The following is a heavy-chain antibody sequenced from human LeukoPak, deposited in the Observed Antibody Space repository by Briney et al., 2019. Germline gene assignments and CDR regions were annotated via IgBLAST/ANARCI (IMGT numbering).Heavy chain of an antibody. D-gene: IGHD6-25*01. J-gene: IGHJ5*02. V-gene: IGHV3-21*01. CDR3: ARDRISSGWFDP. CDR1: GFTFSSYS. Sequence: PGGSLRLSCAVSGFTFSSYSMNWVRQAPGKGLEWVSSISSSSSYIYYADSVKGRFTISRDNAKNSLYLQMNSLRAEDTAVYYCARDRISSGWFDPWGQGTLVTVSS. CDR2: ISSSSSYI.